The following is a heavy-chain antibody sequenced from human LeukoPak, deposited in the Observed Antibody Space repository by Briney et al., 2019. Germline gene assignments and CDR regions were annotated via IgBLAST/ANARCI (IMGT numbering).Heavy chain of an antibody. CDR1: GDYLSSHF. J-gene: IGHJ3*02. D-gene: IGHD3-10*01. Sequence: KPSETLSLTCNVSGDYLSSHFWSWIRQTPGEGPELIGYVFHSGPTNYSPSLKTRLTISLDTPKKQLYLSLASVPAADIADYYCARRLATVTDSFDIWGRGTMVSVSS. V-gene: IGHV4-59*08. CDR2: VFHSGPT. CDR3: ARRLATVTDSFDI.